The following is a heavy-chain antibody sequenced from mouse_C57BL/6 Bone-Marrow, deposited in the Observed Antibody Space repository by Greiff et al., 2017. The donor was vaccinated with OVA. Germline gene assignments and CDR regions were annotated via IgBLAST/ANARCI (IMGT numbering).Heavy chain of an antibody. CDR2: ISGGGGNT. CDR3: ATDGYYRLTWFAY. V-gene: IGHV5-9*01. CDR1: GFTFSSYT. J-gene: IGHJ3*01. D-gene: IGHD2-3*01. Sequence: LVESGGGLVKPGGSLKLSCAASGFTFSSYTMSWVRQTPEKRLEWVATISGGGGNTYYPDSVKGRFTISRDNAKNTLYLQMSSLRSEDTALYYCATDGYYRLTWFAYWGQGTLVTVSA.